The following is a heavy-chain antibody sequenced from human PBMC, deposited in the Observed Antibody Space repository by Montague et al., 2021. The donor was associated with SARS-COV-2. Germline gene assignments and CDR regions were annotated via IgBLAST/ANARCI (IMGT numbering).Heavy chain of an antibody. J-gene: IGHJ6*02. CDR3: ARGRRIVAGGTSYYGLDV. CDR2: INHRETA. Sequence: SETLSLTCTVPGTSFSGYYWSWIRQPPGKGLEWIGRINHRETAKXNPSLTSRLIMSADTSKNQIPLKLSSVTAADTAVYYCARGRRIVAGGTSYYGLDVWGQGTTVTVSS. D-gene: IGHD6-13*01. V-gene: IGHV4-34*01. CDR1: GTSFSGYY.